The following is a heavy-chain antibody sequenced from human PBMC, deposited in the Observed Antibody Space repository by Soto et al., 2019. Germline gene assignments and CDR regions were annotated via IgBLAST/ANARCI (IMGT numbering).Heavy chain of an antibody. CDR3: ARSALQGAFDI. Sequence: SQTLSLTCAISGDSVSSNSVAWNWIRQSPSRGLEWLGRTYYRSRWYNDYAVPVKSRVSFNPDTSKNQFSLHLNSVTPEDTAVYYCARSALQGAFDIWGQGTMVTVSS. CDR2: TYYRSRWYN. CDR1: GDSVSSNSVA. J-gene: IGHJ3*02. V-gene: IGHV6-1*01.